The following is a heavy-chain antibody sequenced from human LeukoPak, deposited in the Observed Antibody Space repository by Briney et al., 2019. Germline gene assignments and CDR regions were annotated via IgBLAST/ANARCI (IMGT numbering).Heavy chain of an antibody. J-gene: IGHJ5*02. CDR2: INDSGST. V-gene: IGHV4-34*01. Sequence: SETLSLTCAVYGGSFSGYYWSWIRQPPGKGLEWIGEINDSGSTNYNPSLKSRVTISVDTSKNQFSLKLSSVTAADTAVYYCARVGFGDFGLDPWGQGTLVTVSS. CDR1: GGSFSGYY. D-gene: IGHD3/OR15-3a*01. CDR3: ARVGFGDFGLDP.